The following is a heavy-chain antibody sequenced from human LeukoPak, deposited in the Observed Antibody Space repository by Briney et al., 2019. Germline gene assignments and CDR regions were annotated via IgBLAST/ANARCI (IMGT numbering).Heavy chain of an antibody. CDR3: ARLHRGEEAFDI. CDR2: IYYSGST. J-gene: IGHJ3*02. Sequence: SETLSLTCTVSGGSISSYYWSWIRQPPGKGLEWIGYIYYSGSTNYNPSLKSRVTISVDTSKNQFSLKLSSVTAADTAVYYCARLHRGEEAFDIWGQGTMVTVSS. CDR1: GGSISSYY. V-gene: IGHV4-59*01.